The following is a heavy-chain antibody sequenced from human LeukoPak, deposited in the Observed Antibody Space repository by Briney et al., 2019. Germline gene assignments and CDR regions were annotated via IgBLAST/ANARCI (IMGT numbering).Heavy chain of an antibody. CDR3: AREVGYYDSSGYYYNWFDP. CDR1: GYTFTGYY. V-gene: IGHV1-2*02. J-gene: IGHJ5*02. CDR2: IYPNSGAT. D-gene: IGHD3-22*01. Sequence: GASVKVSCKASGYTFTGYYMHWVRQAPGQGLEWMGYIYPNSGATKYAQKFQGRVTMTRDTSISTAYMELSGLRSDDTAVYYCAREVGYYDSSGYYYNWFDPWGQGTLVTVSS.